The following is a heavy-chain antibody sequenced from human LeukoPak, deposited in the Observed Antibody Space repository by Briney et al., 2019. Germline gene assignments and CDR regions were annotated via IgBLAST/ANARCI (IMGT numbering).Heavy chain of an antibody. J-gene: IGHJ4*02. CDR2: ISSSSSYI. D-gene: IGHD4-17*01. CDR1: GFTFSSYS. Sequence: GGSLRLSCAASGFTFSSYSMNWVRQAPGKGLEWVSSISSSSSYIYYADSVKGRFTISRDNSKNTLYLQMNSLRAEDTAVYYCARPPLYYGDYGDYWGQGTLVTVSS. CDR3: ARPPLYYGDYGDY. V-gene: IGHV3-21*01.